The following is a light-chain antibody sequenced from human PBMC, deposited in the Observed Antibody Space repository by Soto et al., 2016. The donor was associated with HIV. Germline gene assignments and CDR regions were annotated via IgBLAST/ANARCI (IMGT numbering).Light chain of an antibody. V-gene: IGLV3-1*01. J-gene: IGLJ2*01. CDR3: QAWDSSTS. CDR1: KLRNKY. CDR2: QDR. Sequence: SYVLTQPPSVSASPGQTASITCSGDKLRNKYVSWYQQKPGQSPVLVIYQDRERPSGIPERFSGSNSGNTATLTISGTQAMDEADYYCQAWDSSTSFGGGAKLTVL.